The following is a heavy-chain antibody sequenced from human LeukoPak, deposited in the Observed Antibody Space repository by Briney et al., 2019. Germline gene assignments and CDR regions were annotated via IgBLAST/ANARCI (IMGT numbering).Heavy chain of an antibody. CDR2: INPSGGST. V-gene: IGHV1-46*01. D-gene: IGHD1-20*01. CDR1: GYTFTTYY. J-gene: IGHJ4*02. CDR3: ARTYNWNDGYFDY. Sequence: ASVKVSCKASGYTFTTYYMHWVRQAPGQGLEWMGIINPSGGSTSYAQKFQGRVTMTRDTSTSAVYMKLSSLRSEDTAVYYCARTYNWNDGYFDYWGQGTLVTVSS.